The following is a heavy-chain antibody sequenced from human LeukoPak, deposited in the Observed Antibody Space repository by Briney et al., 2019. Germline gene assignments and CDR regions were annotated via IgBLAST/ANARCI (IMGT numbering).Heavy chain of an antibody. Sequence: ASVKVSCKASGYTFTSYDINWVRQATGQGLEWMGWMNPNSSNTGYAQKFQGRVTMTRNTSISTAYMELSSLRSEDTAVYYCARPNSVLRFLEWPKGGYYYYYMDVWGKGTTVTVSS. D-gene: IGHD3-3*01. CDR2: MNPNSSNT. V-gene: IGHV1-8*01. J-gene: IGHJ6*03. CDR1: GYTFTSYD. CDR3: ARPNSVLRFLEWPKGGYYYYYMDV.